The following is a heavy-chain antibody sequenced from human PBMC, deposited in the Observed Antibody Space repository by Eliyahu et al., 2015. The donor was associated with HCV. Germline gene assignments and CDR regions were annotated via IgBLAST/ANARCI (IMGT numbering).Heavy chain of an antibody. CDR1: GXPFEDYA. Sequence: EVQLVESGGGLVQPGRSLRLXCAASGXPFEDYAMHWVRQAPGKGLEWVSGISWNSDSIGYADSVKGRFTISRDNAKNSLFLQMNSLRPEDTALYYCTRVGISAKYFDYWGQGTLVTVSS. CDR3: TRVGISAKYFDY. D-gene: IGHD3-10*01. V-gene: IGHV3-9*01. J-gene: IGHJ4*02. CDR2: ISWNSDSI.